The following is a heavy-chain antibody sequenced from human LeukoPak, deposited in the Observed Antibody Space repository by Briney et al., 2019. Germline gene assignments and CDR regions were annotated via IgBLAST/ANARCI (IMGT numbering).Heavy chain of an antibody. J-gene: IGHJ4*02. CDR3: ARDVGLAARPKFDY. CDR2: ISWNGGST. CDR1: GFTFDDYA. D-gene: IGHD6-6*01. V-gene: IGHV3-20*04. Sequence: GGSLRLSCAASGFTFDDYAMHWVRQAPGEGLEWVSGISWNGGSTGYADSVKGRFTISRDNAKNSLYLQMNSLRAEDTALYYCARDVGLAARPKFDYWGQGTLVTVSS.